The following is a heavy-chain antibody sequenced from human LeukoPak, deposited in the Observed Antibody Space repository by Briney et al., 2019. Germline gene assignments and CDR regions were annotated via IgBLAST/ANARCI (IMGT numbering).Heavy chain of an antibody. CDR1: GYTFTGYY. D-gene: IGHD6-13*01. V-gene: IGHV1-2*02. J-gene: IGHJ3*02. CDR3: AGIFYSSRSYDAFDI. Sequence: ASVKVSCKASGYTFTGYYMHWVRQAPGQGLEWMGWINPNSGGTNYAQKFQGRVTMTRDTSISTAYMELSRLRSDDTAVYYCAGIFYSSRSYDAFDIWGQGTMVTVSS. CDR2: INPNSGGT.